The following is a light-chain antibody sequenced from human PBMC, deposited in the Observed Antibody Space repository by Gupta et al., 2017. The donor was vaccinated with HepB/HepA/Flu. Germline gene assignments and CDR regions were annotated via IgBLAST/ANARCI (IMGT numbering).Light chain of an antibody. CDR2: DVT. CDR3: CSYAGNYLYV. CDR1: SSDVGRYNY. J-gene: IGLJ1*01. Sequence: QSALTQPRSVSGSPGQSVTLPCSGTSSDVGRYNYVSWYQQHPGKAPKFMIYDVTKRPSGVPDRFSGSKSGNTASLTISGLQAEDEADYYCCSYAGNYLYVFGTGTKVTVL. V-gene: IGLV2-11*01.